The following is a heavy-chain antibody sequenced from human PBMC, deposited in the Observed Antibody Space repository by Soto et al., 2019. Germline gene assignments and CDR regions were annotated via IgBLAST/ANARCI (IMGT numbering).Heavy chain of an antibody. CDR1: GGSVSSEHYY. V-gene: IGHV4-61*03. J-gene: IGHJ4*02. D-gene: IGHD1-1*01. Sequence: SETLSLTCTVSGGSVSSEHYYWNWIRQPPGKGLEWIGYFFYTGSTNYNPSLESRLTMSVDMSKNHFSLKLSSVTAADTAVYYCAGGTDGKKVEYWGQGTLVTVSS. CDR3: AGGTDGKKVEY. CDR2: FFYTGST.